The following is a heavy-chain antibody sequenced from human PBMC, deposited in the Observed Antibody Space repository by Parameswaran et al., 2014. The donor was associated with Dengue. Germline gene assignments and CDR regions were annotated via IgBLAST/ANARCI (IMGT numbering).Heavy chain of an antibody. J-gene: IGHJ4*02. D-gene: IGHD3-10*01. Sequence: WVRQAPGQGLEWMGWINPNSGGTNYAQKFQGRVTMTRVTSVSTAYMELSGLISDDTAVYYCARAFGSGTSYPKPFDYWGQGTLVTVSS. CDR2: INPNSGGT. V-gene: IGHV1-2*02. CDR3: ARAFGSGTSYPKPFDY.